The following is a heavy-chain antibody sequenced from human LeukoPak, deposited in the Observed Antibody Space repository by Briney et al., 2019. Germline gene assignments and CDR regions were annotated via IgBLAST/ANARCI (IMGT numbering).Heavy chain of an antibody. Sequence: GGSLRLSCAATGLTFRSHAMHWLRQAPGKGMEWVAVISYDGSNKYYADSVKGRFTISRDNSKNTLYVQMNSLRAEDTAVYYCAAYGDRDDYWGQGTLVTVSS. CDR1: GLTFRSHA. D-gene: IGHD4-17*01. J-gene: IGHJ4*02. CDR3: AAYGDRDDY. CDR2: ISYDGSNK. V-gene: IGHV3-30-3*01.